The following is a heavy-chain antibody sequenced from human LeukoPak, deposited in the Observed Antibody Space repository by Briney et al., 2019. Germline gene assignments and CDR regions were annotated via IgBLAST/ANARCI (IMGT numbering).Heavy chain of an antibody. CDR2: IGIDSGNT. Sequence: GGSLRLSCTASGFPFIEYSMNWVRQAPPKGLAWISYIGIDSGNTKYADSVRGRFTISADKAKNSLYLQMNSLRVEDTAVYYCARDHNYAFDNWGQGTLVSVAS. J-gene: IGHJ4*02. CDR3: ARDHNYAFDN. CDR1: GFPFIEYS. D-gene: IGHD1-1*01. V-gene: IGHV3-48*01.